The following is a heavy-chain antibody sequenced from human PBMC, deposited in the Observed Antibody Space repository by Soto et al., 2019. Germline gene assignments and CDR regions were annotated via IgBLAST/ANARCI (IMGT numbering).Heavy chain of an antibody. V-gene: IGHV1-8*01. D-gene: IGHD3-3*01. CDR1: GYTFTSYD. J-gene: IGHJ6*02. CDR3: ARDVGDTIFGVVIMRYGMDV. CDR2: MNPNSGNT. Sequence: ASVKVSCXASGYTFTSYDINWVRQATGQGLEWMGWMNPNSGNTGYAQKFQGRVTMTRNTSISTAYMELSSLRSEDTAVYYCARDVGDTIFGVVIMRYGMDVWGQGTTVTVSS.